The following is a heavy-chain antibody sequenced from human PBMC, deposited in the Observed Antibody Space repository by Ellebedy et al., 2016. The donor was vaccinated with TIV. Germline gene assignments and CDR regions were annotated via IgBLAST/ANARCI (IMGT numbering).Heavy chain of an antibody. CDR2: IKEDGSAK. D-gene: IGHD4-23*01. CDR1: GFIFSRYS. V-gene: IGHV3-7*01. CDR3: ANFGLTWGGTSDGFDL. J-gene: IGHJ3*01. Sequence: GGSLRLSCAASGFIFSRYSMSWVRQAPGKGLEWVASIKEDGSAKYYVDSVKGRFTVSRDNAKNALYLEMNRLRAEDTAMYYCANFGLTWGGTSDGFDLWGQGTMVTVSS.